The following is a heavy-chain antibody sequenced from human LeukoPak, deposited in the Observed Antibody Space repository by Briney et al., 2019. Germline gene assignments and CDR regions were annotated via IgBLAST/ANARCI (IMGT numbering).Heavy chain of an antibody. V-gene: IGHV1-69*06. CDR1: GGTFSSYA. Sequence: ASVKVSCKASGGTFSSYAISWVRQAPGQGLEWMGGIIPIFGTANYAQKFQGRVTITADKSTSTAYMELSSLRSEDTAVYYCARDRWGITMVRGGGWFDPWGQGTLVTVSS. J-gene: IGHJ5*02. CDR2: IIPIFGTA. CDR3: ARDRWGITMVRGGGWFDP. D-gene: IGHD3-10*01.